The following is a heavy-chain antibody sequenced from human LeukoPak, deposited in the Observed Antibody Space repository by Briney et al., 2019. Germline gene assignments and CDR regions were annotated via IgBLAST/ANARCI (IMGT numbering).Heavy chain of an antibody. CDR3: ARASGSYSPFDY. V-gene: IGHV3-30*03. Sequence: GGSLRLSCAASGFTFSSYGMHWVRQAPGKGLEWGAVISYDGSNKYYADSVKGRFTISRDNSKNTLYLQMNSLRAEDTAVYYCARASGSYSPFDYWGQGTLVTVSS. D-gene: IGHD1-26*01. CDR2: ISYDGSNK. CDR1: GFTFSSYG. J-gene: IGHJ4*02.